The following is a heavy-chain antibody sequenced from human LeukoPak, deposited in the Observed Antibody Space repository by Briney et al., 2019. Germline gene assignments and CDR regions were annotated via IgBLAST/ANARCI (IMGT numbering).Heavy chain of an antibody. V-gene: IGHV1-69*05. J-gene: IGHJ4*02. CDR3: ARDSIKGYYYDSSGYYYPHYFDY. Sequence: SVKVSCKASGGTFSSYAISWVRQAPGQGLEWMGGIIPIFGTANYAQKFQDRVTITTDESTSTAYMELSSLRSEDTAVYYCARDSIKGYYYDSSGYYYPHYFDYWGQGTLVTVSS. CDR1: GGTFSSYA. D-gene: IGHD3-22*01. CDR2: IIPIFGTA.